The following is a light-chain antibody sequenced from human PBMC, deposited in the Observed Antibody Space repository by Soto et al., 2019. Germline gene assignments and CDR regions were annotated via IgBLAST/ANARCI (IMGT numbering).Light chain of an antibody. CDR3: QQANSFPLT. J-gene: IGKJ4*01. CDR2: TGT. CDR1: QGISNW. V-gene: IGKV1-12*01. Sequence: IQMTQSPSSVSASVGDRVSITCRASQGISNWLAWYQQKPGRAPKLLIYTGTSLQSGVPSRFSGTGSGTDFTRTISSLQPEDVATYYCQQANSFPLTFGGGTKVEIK.